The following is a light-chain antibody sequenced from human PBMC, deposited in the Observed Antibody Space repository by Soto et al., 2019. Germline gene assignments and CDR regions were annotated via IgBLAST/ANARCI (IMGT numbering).Light chain of an antibody. J-gene: IGKJ3*01. Sequence: EIVLTQSPGTLSLSPVQRATLSCRASQSVSNNYLAWYQQKPGQAPRLIIHGASRRATDIPDRFSGSGSGADFTLTINTLEPEEFAAYYCQQYGSSPFTVGPGTKVDIK. CDR2: GAS. CDR3: QQYGSSPFT. CDR1: QSVSNNY. V-gene: IGKV3-20*01.